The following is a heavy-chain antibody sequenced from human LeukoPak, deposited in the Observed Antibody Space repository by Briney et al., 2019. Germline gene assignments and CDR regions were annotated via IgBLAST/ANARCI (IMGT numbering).Heavy chain of an antibody. J-gene: IGHJ4*02. D-gene: IGHD4-17*01. CDR3: TKGPRSIDY. CDR2: ISGSGTST. V-gene: IGHV3-23*01. CDR1: GFTFSTSA. Sequence: GGSLRLSCAASGFTFSTSAMSWVRQAPGKGLEWVSVISGSGTSTYYSDSVKGRFTISRDNSKHMLYLQMNSLRAEDTAVYYCTKGPRSIDYWGQGTLVTVSS.